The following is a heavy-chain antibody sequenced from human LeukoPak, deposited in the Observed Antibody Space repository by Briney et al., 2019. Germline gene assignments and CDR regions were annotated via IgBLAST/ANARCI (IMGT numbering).Heavy chain of an antibody. CDR1: GYTFTSYG. J-gene: IGHJ4*02. CDR3: ARDIHCSSTSCYDDFDY. D-gene: IGHD2-2*01. V-gene: IGHV1-69*13. Sequence: SSVKVSRKASGYTFTSYGISWVRQAPGQGLEWMGGIIPIFGTANYAQKFQGRVTITADESTSTAYMELSSLRSEDTAVYYCARDIHCSSTSCYDDFDYWGQGTLVTVSS. CDR2: IIPIFGTA.